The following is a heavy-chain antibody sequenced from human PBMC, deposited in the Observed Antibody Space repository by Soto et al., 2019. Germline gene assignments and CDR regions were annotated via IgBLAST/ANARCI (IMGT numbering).Heavy chain of an antibody. J-gene: IGHJ6*02. V-gene: IGHV1-18*01. CDR3: ATEIGFRFLEWLSPDGMDV. CDR2: ISAYNGNT. Sequence: ASVKVSCKASGYTFTSYGISWVRQAPGQGLEWMGWISAYNGNTNYAQKLQGRVTMTTDTSTSTAYMELRSLRSDDTAVYYCATEIGFRFLEWLSPDGMDVWGQATTVSVSS. CDR1: GYTFTSYG. D-gene: IGHD3-3*01.